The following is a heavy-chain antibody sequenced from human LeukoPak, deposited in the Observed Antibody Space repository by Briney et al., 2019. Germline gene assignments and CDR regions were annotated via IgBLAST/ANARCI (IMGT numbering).Heavy chain of an antibody. CDR1: GYTFSSYA. V-gene: IGHV3-23*01. J-gene: IGHJ4*02. D-gene: IGHD3-3*01. CDR2: ISGSGGST. CDR3: AKDRVTIFGVVTTPFDY. Sequence: SGGCLRLSWAASGYTFSSYAMSWVRQAPGKGLEWVSAISGSGGSTYYADSVKGRFTISRDNSKNTLYLQMNSLRAEDTAVYYCAKDRVTIFGVVTTPFDYWGQGTLVTVSS.